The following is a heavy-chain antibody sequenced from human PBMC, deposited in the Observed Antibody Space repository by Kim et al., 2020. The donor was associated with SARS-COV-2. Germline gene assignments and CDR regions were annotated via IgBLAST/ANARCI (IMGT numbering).Heavy chain of an antibody. CDR3: AKDWIMRIAVTGRVDY. CDR1: GFTFSSYG. V-gene: IGHV3-30*18. CDR2: ISYDGSDK. J-gene: IGHJ4*02. Sequence: GGSLRLSCAASGFTFSSYGMHWVRQAPGKGLEWVAVISYDGSDKYYADSVKGRFTISRDNSKNTLYLQMNSLRAEDTAVYYCAKDWIMRIAVTGRVDYWGQGTLVTVSS. D-gene: IGHD6-19*01.